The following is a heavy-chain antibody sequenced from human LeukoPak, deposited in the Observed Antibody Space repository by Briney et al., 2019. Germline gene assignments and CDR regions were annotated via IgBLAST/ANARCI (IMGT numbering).Heavy chain of an antibody. CDR1: GGSFSSGLYY. V-gene: IGHV4-61*02. CDR3: ARDSRRDGYNLDY. D-gene: IGHD5-24*01. Sequence: TSATLSLTCTVSGGSFSSGLYYWTWIRQPAGKGLEWIGRIYISGSTNYNPSLKSRVTISRDTSKNEFSLKLSSVTAADTAVYYCARDSRRDGYNLDYWGRGTLVTVSS. CDR2: IYISGST. J-gene: IGHJ4*02.